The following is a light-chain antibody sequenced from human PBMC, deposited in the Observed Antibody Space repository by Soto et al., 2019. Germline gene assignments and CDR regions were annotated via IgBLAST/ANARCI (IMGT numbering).Light chain of an antibody. CDR3: QQRSNWPPP. CDR1: QSVSSY. Sequence: EIVLTQSPVTLSLSPGERATLSCRASQSVSSYLAWYQQKPGQAPRLLIYDASNRATGIPARFSGSGSGTDFTLTISSLEPEDFAVYYCQQRSNWPPPFGGGTKVEIK. CDR2: DAS. V-gene: IGKV3-11*01. J-gene: IGKJ4*01.